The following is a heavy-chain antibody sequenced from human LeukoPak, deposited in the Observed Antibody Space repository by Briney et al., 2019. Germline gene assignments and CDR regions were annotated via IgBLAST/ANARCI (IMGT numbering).Heavy chain of an antibody. CDR2: ISSGGSSI. CDR1: GFTFNTYE. CDR3: ARRQFYYYGMDV. J-gene: IGHJ6*02. V-gene: IGHV3-48*03. D-gene: IGHD5-24*01. Sequence: PGGSLRLFCAASGFTFNTYEMNWVRQAPGKGLEWVSYISSGGSSIYYADSVKGRFTISRDNAKNSLYLQMNSLRAEDTAVYYCARRQFYYYGMDVWGQGTTVTVSS.